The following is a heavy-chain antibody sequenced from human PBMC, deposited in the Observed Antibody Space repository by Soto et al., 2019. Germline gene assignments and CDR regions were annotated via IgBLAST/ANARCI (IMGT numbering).Heavy chain of an antibody. V-gene: IGHV3-49*03. CDR2: CKSKAYGGTI. Sequence: GSLRLSCTASGFIFGDYAVNWFRQAPGKGLEWVGLCKSKAYGGTIEYAASVKGRFTISRDDSKSIAYLQMNSLKTEDTAVYYCTRADPTGTTFPSWVNFFYGMDVWGQGTTVTVSS. CDR1: GFIFGDYA. J-gene: IGHJ6*02. D-gene: IGHD1-1*01. CDR3: TRADPTGTTFPSWVNFFYGMDV.